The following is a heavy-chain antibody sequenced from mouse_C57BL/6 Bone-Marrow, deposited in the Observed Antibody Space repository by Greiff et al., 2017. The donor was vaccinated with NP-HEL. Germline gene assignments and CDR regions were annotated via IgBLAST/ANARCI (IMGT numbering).Heavy chain of an antibody. CDR2: INPNNGGT. CDR3: ARRDAISPGFAY. Sequence: EVQLQQSGPELVKPGASVKMSCKASGYTFTDYSMHWVKQSPGKSLEWIGYINPNNGGTNYNQKFKGKATLTVNKSSSTAYMELSSLTSEDSAVYYGARRDAISPGFAYWGQGTLVTVSA. V-gene: IGHV1-22*01. J-gene: IGHJ3*01. D-gene: IGHD3-3*01. CDR1: GYTFTDYS.